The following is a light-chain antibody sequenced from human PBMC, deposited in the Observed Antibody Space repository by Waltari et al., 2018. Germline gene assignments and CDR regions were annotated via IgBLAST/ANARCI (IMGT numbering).Light chain of an antibody. CDR1: QSISSY. Sequence: DIQMTQSLSSLSASVGDRVTITCRASQSISSYLNWYPQKPGKAPKLLIYAASSLQSGVPSRFSGSGSGTDFTLTISSLQPEDFATYYCQQSYSTPFTFGPGTKVDIK. V-gene: IGKV1-39*01. J-gene: IGKJ3*01. CDR2: AAS. CDR3: QQSYSTPFT.